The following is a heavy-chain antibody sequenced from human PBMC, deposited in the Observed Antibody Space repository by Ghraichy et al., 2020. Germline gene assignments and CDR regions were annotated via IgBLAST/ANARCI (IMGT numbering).Heavy chain of an antibody. D-gene: IGHD3-10*01. Sequence: GESLNISCKASGYTFTSYGISWVRQAPGQGLEWMGWISAYNGNTNYAQKLQGRVTMTTDTSTSTAYMELRSLRSDDTAVYYCARDLTKVSITMVRGLGWFDPWGQGTLVTVSS. CDR1: GYTFTSYG. V-gene: IGHV1-18*01. CDR2: ISAYNGNT. J-gene: IGHJ5*02. CDR3: ARDLTKVSITMVRGLGWFDP.